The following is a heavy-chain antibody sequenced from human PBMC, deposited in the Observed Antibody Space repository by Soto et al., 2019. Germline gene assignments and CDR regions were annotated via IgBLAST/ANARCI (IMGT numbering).Heavy chain of an antibody. CDR1: GGSISSSDW. V-gene: IGHV4-4*02. Sequence: QVQLQESAPGLVKPSGTLSLTCTVSGGSISSSDWWSWFRQPPGKGLEWIGEIYHSGSTNYNPYLKSRVTLAIDKFNNQFSLNLTSVTAADTAVYYCARDNAADCGQGTLVTVSS. CDR2: IYHSGST. J-gene: IGHJ4*02. D-gene: IGHD6-25*01. CDR3: ARDNAAD.